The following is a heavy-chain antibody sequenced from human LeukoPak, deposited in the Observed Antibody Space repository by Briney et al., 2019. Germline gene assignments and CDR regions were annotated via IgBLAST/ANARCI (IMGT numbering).Heavy chain of an antibody. CDR3: ARLWGDATIYDL. CDR2: INRDGTTK. V-gene: IGHV3-7*03. Sequence: PGGSLRLSCAASEFTLSGFWMSWVRQAPGKGLEWVATINRDGTTKHYLDSVKGRFTVSRDNAKNSLYLQTSSLRVEDTAMYYCARLWGDATIYDLWGQGTLVTVSS. D-gene: IGHD5-12*01. J-gene: IGHJ5*02. CDR1: EFTLSGFW.